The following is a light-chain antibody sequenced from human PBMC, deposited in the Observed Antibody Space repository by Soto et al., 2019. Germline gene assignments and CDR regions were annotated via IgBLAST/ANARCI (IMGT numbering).Light chain of an antibody. V-gene: IGKV3-20*01. J-gene: IGKJ4*01. CDR1: QSVRTK. CDR3: QQYGSSPFT. Sequence: EIVLTQSPATLSLSPGERATLSCRASQSVRTKLAWYQQKPGQAPRLLIYGASSRATGIPDRFSGSGSGTDFTLTISRLEPEDFAVYYCQQYGSSPFTFGGGTKVDIK. CDR2: GAS.